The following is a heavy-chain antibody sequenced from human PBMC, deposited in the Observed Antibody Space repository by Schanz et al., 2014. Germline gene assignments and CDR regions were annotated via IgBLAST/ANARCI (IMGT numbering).Heavy chain of an antibody. D-gene: IGHD2-15*01. CDR3: AKARRKSNCSGGRCFHYSYYGMDV. Sequence: DVQLLESGGGLVQPGGSLRLSCAASGFTFNSYAMTWVRQAPGKGLEWVSTISASGGSTYYAASVKGRFTISRDNSKNILYLQMNSLRAEDTAVYYCAKARRKSNCSGGRCFHYSYYGMDVWGQGTTVTVSS. CDR2: ISASGGST. V-gene: IGHV3-23*01. CDR1: GFTFNSYA. J-gene: IGHJ6*02.